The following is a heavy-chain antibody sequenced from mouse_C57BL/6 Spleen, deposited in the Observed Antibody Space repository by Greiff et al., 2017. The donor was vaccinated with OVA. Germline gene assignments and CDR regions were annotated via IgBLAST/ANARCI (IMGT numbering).Heavy chain of an antibody. J-gene: IGHJ2*01. V-gene: IGHV1-54*01. D-gene: IGHD2-1*01. CDR3: ARGIYYGNHYFDY. Sequence: LVESGAELVRPGTSVKVSCKASGYAFTNYLIEWVKQRPGQGLEWIGVINPGSGGTNYNEKFKGKATLTADKSSSTAYMQLSSLTSEDSAVYFCARGIYYGNHYFDYWGQGTTLTVSS. CDR2: INPGSGGT. CDR1: GYAFTNYL.